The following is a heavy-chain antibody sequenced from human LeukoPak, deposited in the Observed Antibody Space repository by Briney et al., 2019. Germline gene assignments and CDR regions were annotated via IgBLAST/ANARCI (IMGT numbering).Heavy chain of an antibody. Sequence: GRSLRLSCAASGFTFSSYWMHWVRQAPGKGLVWVSRINGDGSATTYADSVKGRFTISRDNAKNTVYLQMDSLRAEDTAVYYCARGGGYSYDYVDYWGQGTLVTVSS. J-gene: IGHJ4*02. CDR1: GFTFSSYW. D-gene: IGHD5-18*01. CDR2: INGDGSAT. V-gene: IGHV3-74*01. CDR3: ARGGGYSYDYVDY.